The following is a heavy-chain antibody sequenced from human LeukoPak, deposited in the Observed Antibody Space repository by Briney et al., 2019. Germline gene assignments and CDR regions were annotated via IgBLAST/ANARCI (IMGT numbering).Heavy chain of an antibody. J-gene: IGHJ4*02. CDR2: INQDGSEK. D-gene: IGHD5-12*01. Sequence: GGSLRLSCAASGFTFSTYWMSWVRRAPGKGLEWVAYINQDGSEKYYVDSVKGRFTISRDNAKNSLYLQMNSLRAEDTAVHYCARPRGGRGYSGYDPYYFDYWGQGTLVTVSS. CDR1: GFTFSTYW. CDR3: ARPRGGRGYSGYDPYYFDY. V-gene: IGHV3-7*03.